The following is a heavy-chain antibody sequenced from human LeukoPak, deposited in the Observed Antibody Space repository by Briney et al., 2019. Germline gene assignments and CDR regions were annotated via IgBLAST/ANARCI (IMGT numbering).Heavy chain of an antibody. CDR2: INPSGGST. D-gene: IGHD2-15*01. V-gene: IGHV1-46*01. Sequence: ASVKVSCKASGYTFTSYYMHWVRQAPGQGLEWMGIINPSGGSTSYAQKFQGRVTMTRDMSTSTVYMELSSLRSEDTAVYYCAKCLRGGSCQWGVLYYWGQGTLVTVSS. CDR1: GYTFTSYY. CDR3: AKCLRGGSCQWGVLYY. J-gene: IGHJ4*02.